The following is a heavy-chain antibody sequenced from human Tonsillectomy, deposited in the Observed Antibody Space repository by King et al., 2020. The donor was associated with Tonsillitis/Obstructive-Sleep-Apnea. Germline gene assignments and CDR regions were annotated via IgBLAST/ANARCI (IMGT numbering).Heavy chain of an antibody. V-gene: IGHV4-31*03. Sequence: QLQESGPGLVKPSQTLSLTCTVSGGSISSGSYYWSWIRQHPGKGLEWIGYIYFSGDTSYNPSLKSRVTISLDTSKNQFSLKLSSVTAADTAVYYCARDEGNCTTTSCYEAFDIWGQGTMVTVSS. CDR2: IYFSGDT. CDR1: GGSISSGSYY. D-gene: IGHD2-2*01. J-gene: IGHJ3*02. CDR3: ARDEGNCTTTSCYEAFDI.